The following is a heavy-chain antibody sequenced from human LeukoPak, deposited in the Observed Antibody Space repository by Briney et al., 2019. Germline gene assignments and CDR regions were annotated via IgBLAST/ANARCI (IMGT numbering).Heavy chain of an antibody. CDR1: GFTFDDYA. D-gene: IGHD3-22*01. Sequence: GGSLRLSCAASGFTFDDYAMHWVRHAPGKGLEWVSLISGDGGSTYYADSVKGRFTISRDNSKNSLYLQMNSLRTEDTALYYCAKDIHYYDSSGYPGYWGQGTLVTVSS. CDR2: ISGDGGST. CDR3: AKDIHYYDSSGYPGY. V-gene: IGHV3-43*02. J-gene: IGHJ4*02.